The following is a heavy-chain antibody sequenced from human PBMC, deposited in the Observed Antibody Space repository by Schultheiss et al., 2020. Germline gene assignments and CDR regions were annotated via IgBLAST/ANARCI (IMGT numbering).Heavy chain of an antibody. CDR2: IYYTGNT. V-gene: IGHV4-59*12. D-gene: IGHD3-16*01. CDR3: ARGADYLGP. Sequence: ESLKISCKGSGYSFTSYWISWVRQMPGKGLEWIGYIYYTGNTNYNPSLKSRLTISMDTSKNQFSLRLSSVTAADTAVYYCARGADYLGPWGQGTLVTVSS. J-gene: IGHJ5*02. CDR1: GYSFTSYW.